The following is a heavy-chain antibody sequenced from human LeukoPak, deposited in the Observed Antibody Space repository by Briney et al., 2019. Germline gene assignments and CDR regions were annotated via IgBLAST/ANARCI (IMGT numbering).Heavy chain of an antibody. CDR3: ARDLGSGHSDYYYYMDV. D-gene: IGHD2-15*01. Sequence: GGSLRLSCAASGFTFRSYSMHWVRQAPGKGLEWVSSISSSSSYIYYADSLKGRFTISRGSAKNSLYLQMNSLRVEDTAVYYCARDLGSGHSDYYYYMDVWGKGTTVTVSS. V-gene: IGHV3-21*04. CDR2: ISSSSSYI. CDR1: GFTFRSYS. J-gene: IGHJ6*03.